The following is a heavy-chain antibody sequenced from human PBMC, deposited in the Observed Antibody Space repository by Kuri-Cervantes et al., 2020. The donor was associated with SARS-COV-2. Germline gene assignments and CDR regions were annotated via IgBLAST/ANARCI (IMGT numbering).Heavy chain of an antibody. CDR2: IIPIFGTA. CDR3: ARGVGSSWYVDDAFDI. Sequence: SVKLSCKASGGTFSSYAISWVRQAPGQGLEWMGGIIPIFGTANYAQKFQGRVTITTDESTSTAYMELSSLRSEDTAVYYCARGVGSSWYVDDAFDIWGQGTMVTVSS. J-gene: IGHJ3*02. D-gene: IGHD6-13*01. CDR1: GGTFSSYA. V-gene: IGHV1-69*05.